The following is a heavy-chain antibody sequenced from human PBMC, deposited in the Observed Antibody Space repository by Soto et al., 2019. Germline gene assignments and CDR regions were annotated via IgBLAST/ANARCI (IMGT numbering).Heavy chain of an antibody. CDR1: GGTFSSYA. D-gene: IGHD6-13*01. CDR3: ASSGYSSSWVGYYYGMDV. CDR2: IIPIFGTA. J-gene: IGHJ6*02. Sequence: QVQLVQSGAEVKKPGSSVKVSCKASGGTFSSYAISWVRQAPGQGLEWMGGIIPIFGTANYAQKFQGRVRITADESTSTAYMELSSLRSEDTAVYYCASSGYSSSWVGYYYGMDVWAQGTTVTVSS. V-gene: IGHV1-69*01.